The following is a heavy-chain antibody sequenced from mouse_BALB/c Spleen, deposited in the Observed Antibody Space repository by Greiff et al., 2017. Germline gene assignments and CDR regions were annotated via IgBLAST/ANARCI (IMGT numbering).Heavy chain of an antibody. D-gene: IGHD2-1*01. CDR2: ISSGGST. V-gene: IGHV5-6-5*01. Sequence: EVQLVESGGGLVKPGGSLKLSCAASGFTFSSYAMSWVRQTPEKRLEWVASISSGGSTYYPDSVKGRFTISRDNARNILYLQMSSLRSEDMAMYYCARGWNYGNYDAMDYWGQGTSVTVSS. J-gene: IGHJ4*01. CDR1: GFTFSSYA. CDR3: ARGWNYGNYDAMDY.